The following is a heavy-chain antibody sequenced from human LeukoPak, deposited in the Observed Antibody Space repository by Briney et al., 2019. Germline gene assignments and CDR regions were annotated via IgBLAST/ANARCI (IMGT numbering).Heavy chain of an antibody. Sequence: ASVKVSCKASGYTFTSYGISWVRQAPGQGLEWMGWISAYNGNTNYAQKPQGRVTMTTDTSTSTAYMELRSLRSDDTAVYYCARTYYYDSSGYQIPIPMDVWGQGTTVTVS. D-gene: IGHD3-22*01. CDR2: ISAYNGNT. CDR3: ARTYYYDSSGYQIPIPMDV. V-gene: IGHV1-18*01. CDR1: GYTFTSYG. J-gene: IGHJ6*02.